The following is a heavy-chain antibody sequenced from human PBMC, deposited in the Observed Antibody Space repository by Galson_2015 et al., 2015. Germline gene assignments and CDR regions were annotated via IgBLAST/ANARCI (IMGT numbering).Heavy chain of an antibody. V-gene: IGHV1-46*01. D-gene: IGHD4-11*01. J-gene: IGHJ5*02. Sequence: SVKVSCKASGYTFTSYYMHWVRQAPGQGLEWMGIINPSGGSTSSAQKFQGRVTMTRNTTTSTVYMELSSLRSEDTAVYSCARDYDYPPFDHWGQGTLVTVAS. CDR2: INPSGGST. CDR1: GYTFTSYY. CDR3: ARDYDYPPFDH.